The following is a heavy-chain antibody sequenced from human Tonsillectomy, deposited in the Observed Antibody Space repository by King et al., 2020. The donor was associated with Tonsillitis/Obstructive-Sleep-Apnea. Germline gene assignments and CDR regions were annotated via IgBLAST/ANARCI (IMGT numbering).Heavy chain of an antibody. Sequence: VQLQESGPGLVKPSETLSLTCTVSGGSISSYYWSWIRQPPGKGLVWIGYIYYSGSTNYNPSLKSRVTISVDTSKNQFSLKLSSVTAADTAVYYCARVGYDNWFDPWGQGTLVTVSS. CDR3: ARVGYDNWFDP. CDR1: GGSISSYY. D-gene: IGHD1-1*01. J-gene: IGHJ5*02. V-gene: IGHV4-59*01. CDR2: IYYSGST.